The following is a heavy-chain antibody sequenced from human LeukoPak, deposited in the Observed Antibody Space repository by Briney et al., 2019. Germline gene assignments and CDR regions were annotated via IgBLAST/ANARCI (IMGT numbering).Heavy chain of an antibody. CDR1: GFTFSDYY. Sequence: GGSLRLSCAASGFTFSDYYMSWIRQAPGKGLEWVSSISSSSSYIYYADSVRGRFTISRDNAKNSLYLQMNSLRAEDTAVYYCARRGDYYERGYYFDYWGQGTLVTVSS. J-gene: IGHJ4*02. CDR2: ISSSSSYI. D-gene: IGHD3-22*01. CDR3: ARRGDYYERGYYFDY. V-gene: IGHV3-11*06.